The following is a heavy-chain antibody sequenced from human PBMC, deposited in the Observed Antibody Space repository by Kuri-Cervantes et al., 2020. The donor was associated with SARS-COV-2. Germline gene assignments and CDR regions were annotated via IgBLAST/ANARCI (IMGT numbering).Heavy chain of an antibody. V-gene: IGHV1-18*01. CDR3: ASWGRDMTTVTWVDY. CDR2: ISAYNGNT. CDR1: GYTFTSYG. J-gene: IGHJ4*02. Sequence: ASVKVSCKASGYTFTSYGISWVRQAPGQGLEWMGWISAYNGNTNYAQKPQGRVTMTTDTSTSTAYMELRSLRSDDTAVYYCASWGRDMTTVTWVDYWGQGTLVTVSS. D-gene: IGHD4-17*01.